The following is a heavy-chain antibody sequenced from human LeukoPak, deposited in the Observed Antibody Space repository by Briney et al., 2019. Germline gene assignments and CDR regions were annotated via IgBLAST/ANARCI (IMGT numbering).Heavy chain of an antibody. CDR1: GFTFSSYS. J-gene: IGHJ4*02. Sequence: PGGSLRLSCAASGFTFSSYSMNWVRQAPGKGLEWASYISSSSSPIKYADSVKGRFTISRDNTKNSLYLQMSSLRDEDTAVYFCARSPADGTSVFNYWGRGTLVAVSS. D-gene: IGHD6-13*01. CDR2: ISSSSSPI. CDR3: ARSPADGTSVFNY. V-gene: IGHV3-48*02.